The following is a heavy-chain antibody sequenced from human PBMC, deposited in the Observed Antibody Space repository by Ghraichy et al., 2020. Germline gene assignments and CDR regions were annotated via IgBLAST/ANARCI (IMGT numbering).Heavy chain of an antibody. CDR1: GYTFSTSG. CDR3: ARRVAAVAAGGYYFDY. Sequence: ASVKVSCKSSGYTFSTSGISLVRQSPGHGLEWMGWISVYNGNTIYAQKLQGRVTMTTDTSTSTAYMELRSLRSDDTAVYYCARRVAAVAAGGYYFDYWGQGNLVTVSS. D-gene: IGHD6-13*01. V-gene: IGHV1-18*04. CDR2: ISVYNGNT. J-gene: IGHJ4*02.